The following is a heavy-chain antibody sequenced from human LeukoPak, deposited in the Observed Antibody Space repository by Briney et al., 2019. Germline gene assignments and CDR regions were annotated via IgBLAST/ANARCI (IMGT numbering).Heavy chain of an antibody. CDR2: INSDGSST. CDR1: GFTFTRYW. V-gene: IGHV3-74*01. CDR3: AKVKQQLARQYYYYGMDV. Sequence: GGSLRLSCAASGFTFTRYWMYWVRQAPGKGLVWVSRINSDGSSTSYADSVKGRFTISRDNTKNTLYLQMNSLRAEDTAVYYCAKVKQQLARQYYYYGMDVWGQGTTVTVSS. J-gene: IGHJ6*02. D-gene: IGHD6-13*01.